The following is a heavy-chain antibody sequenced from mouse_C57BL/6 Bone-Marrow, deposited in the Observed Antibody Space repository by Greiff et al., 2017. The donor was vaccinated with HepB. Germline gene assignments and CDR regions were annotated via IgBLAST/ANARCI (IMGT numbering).Heavy chain of an antibody. D-gene: IGHD3-2*02. V-gene: IGHV3-6*01. J-gene: IGHJ3*01. CDR1: GYSITSGYY. CDR2: ISYDGSN. CDR3: AGGLDSSGYGFAY. Sequence: ESGPGLVKPSQSLSLTCSVTGYSITSGYYWNWIRQFPGNKLEWMGYISYDGSNNYNPSLKNRISITRDTSKNQFFLKLNSVTTEDTATYYCAGGLDSSGYGFAYWGQGTLVTVSA.